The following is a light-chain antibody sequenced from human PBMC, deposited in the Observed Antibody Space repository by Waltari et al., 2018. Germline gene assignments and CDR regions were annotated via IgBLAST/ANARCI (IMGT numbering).Light chain of an antibody. CDR3: LQHNTYPYT. J-gene: IGKJ2*01. CDR2: AAS. Sequence: DIQMTPSPSSLSASVGDSVTITCRARQGIRIFLGWYQQRPGKAPHRLIYAASSLQSGAPSRFSGSGSGTDFTLTISSLQPEDSATYFCLQHNTYPYTFGRGTRVEIK. CDR1: QGIRIF. V-gene: IGKV1-17*01.